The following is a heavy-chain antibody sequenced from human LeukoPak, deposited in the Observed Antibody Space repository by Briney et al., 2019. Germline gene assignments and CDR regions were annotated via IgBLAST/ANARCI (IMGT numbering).Heavy chain of an antibody. J-gene: IGHJ3*02. Sequence: SETLSLTCSVSGGSISSGGYYWSWIRQHPGKGLEWIGYIYYSGSTYYNPSLKSRVTISVDTSKNQFPLKLSSVTAADTAVYYCARDYYDAFDIWGQGTMVTVSS. D-gene: IGHD3-22*01. CDR2: IYYSGST. CDR1: GGSISSGGYY. V-gene: IGHV4-31*03. CDR3: ARDYYDAFDI.